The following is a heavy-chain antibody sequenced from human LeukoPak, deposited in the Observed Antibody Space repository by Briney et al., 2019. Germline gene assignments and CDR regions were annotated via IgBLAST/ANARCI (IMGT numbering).Heavy chain of an antibody. J-gene: IGHJ4*02. Sequence: SETLSLTCTVSGGSISSYYWSWIRQPPGKGLEWIGYIYYSGSTNYNPSLKSRVTISVDTSKNQFSLKLSSVTAADTAVYYCARSLGAAGQYYFDYWGQGTLVTVSS. CDR1: GGSISSYY. CDR2: IYYSGST. CDR3: ARSLGAAGQYYFDY. D-gene: IGHD3-16*01. V-gene: IGHV4-59*01.